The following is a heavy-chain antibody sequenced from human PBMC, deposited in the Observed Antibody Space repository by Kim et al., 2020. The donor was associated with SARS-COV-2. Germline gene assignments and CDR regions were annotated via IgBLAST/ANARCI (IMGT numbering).Heavy chain of an antibody. Sequence: RVTISVDTSKNQFSLKLSSVTAADTAVYYCARDDYDFWSGYKNYYYGMDVWGQGTTVTVSS. D-gene: IGHD3-3*01. V-gene: IGHV4-30-2*05. J-gene: IGHJ6*02. CDR3: ARDDYDFWSGYKNYYYGMDV.